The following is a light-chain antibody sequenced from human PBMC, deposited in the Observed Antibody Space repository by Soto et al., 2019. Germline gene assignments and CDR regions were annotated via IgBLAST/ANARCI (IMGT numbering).Light chain of an antibody. Sequence: EIVLTQSPATLSLSPGERATLSCRASQRVGSYLAWYQHKPGQAPRLLIYDASNRATGIPARFSGSGSGTDFTLTISSLEPEDSAVYYCQQRSNWPLTFGGGTKVEIK. CDR1: QRVGSY. CDR2: DAS. J-gene: IGKJ4*01. V-gene: IGKV3-11*01. CDR3: QQRSNWPLT.